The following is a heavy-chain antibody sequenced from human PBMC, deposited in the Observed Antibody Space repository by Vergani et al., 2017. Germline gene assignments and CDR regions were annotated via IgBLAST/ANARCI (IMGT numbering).Heavy chain of an antibody. Sequence: QVQLQESGPGLVKPSETLSLTCTVSGGSISSYYWSWIRQPAGKGLEWIGRIYTSGSTNYNPSLKSRVTMSVDTSKNQFSLKLSSVTAADTAVYYCARALVLVRAKHYYFDYWGQGTLVTVSS. CDR3: ARALVLVRAKHYYFDY. D-gene: IGHD3-10*01. CDR1: GGSISSYY. J-gene: IGHJ4*02. V-gene: IGHV4-4*07. CDR2: IYTSGST.